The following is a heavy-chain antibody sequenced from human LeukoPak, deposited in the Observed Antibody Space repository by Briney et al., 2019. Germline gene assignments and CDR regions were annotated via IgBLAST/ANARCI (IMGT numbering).Heavy chain of an antibody. D-gene: IGHD2/OR15-2a*01. CDR2: IYYSGST. V-gene: IGHV4-59*01. J-gene: IGHJ4*02. Sequence: ASETLSLTCTVSGVSITTYYWNWVRQPPGKGLEWIGYIYYSGSTNYNPSLKSRVTISVDTSKNQFSLKLSSVTAADTAVYYCARGFFYRPIDYWGQGTLVTVSS. CDR1: GVSITTYY. CDR3: ARGFFYRPIDY.